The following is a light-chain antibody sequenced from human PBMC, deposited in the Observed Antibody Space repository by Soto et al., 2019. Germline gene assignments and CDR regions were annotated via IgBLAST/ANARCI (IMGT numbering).Light chain of an antibody. CDR3: QQCDTAPLT. CDR1: QTVGGNY. CDR2: DAS. Sequence: EIVLTQSPGTLSLSPGERATLSCRASQTVGGNYLAWYQQKPGQPPRLLIDDASRRATGIPDRFSGDGSGTDFPLTISRLEPEDFAVYYCQQCDTAPLTFGGGTTVEI. V-gene: IGKV3-20*01. J-gene: IGKJ4*01.